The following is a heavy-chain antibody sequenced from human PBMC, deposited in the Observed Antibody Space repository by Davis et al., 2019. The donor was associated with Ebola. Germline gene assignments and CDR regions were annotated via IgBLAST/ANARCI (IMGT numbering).Heavy chain of an antibody. CDR1: GFTFSDYY. V-gene: IGHV3-11*06. D-gene: IGHD6-19*01. Sequence: PGGSLRLSCAASGFTFSDYYMSWIRQAPGKGLEWVSYISSSSSYTNYAGSVKGRFTISRDNAKSSLYLQMNSLRDEDTAVYYCARVRGSGWYFDYWGQGTLVTVSS. CDR2: ISSSSSYT. J-gene: IGHJ4*02. CDR3: ARVRGSGWYFDY.